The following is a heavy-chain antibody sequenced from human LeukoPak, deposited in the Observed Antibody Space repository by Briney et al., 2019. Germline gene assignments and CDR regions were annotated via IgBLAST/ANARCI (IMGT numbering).Heavy chain of an antibody. CDR2: VYHSGGI. Sequence: SETLSLTCAVSGGSVSSNNWWTWVRQFPGKGLEWIGEVYHSGGINYNPSLKSRLTISLDKSQNEFSLKLNSVTAADTAVYYRARWGYVGDAFDTWGLGTMVSVSS. CDR1: GGSVSSNNW. V-gene: IGHV4-4*02. CDR3: ARWGYVGDAFDT. D-gene: IGHD5-12*01. J-gene: IGHJ3*02.